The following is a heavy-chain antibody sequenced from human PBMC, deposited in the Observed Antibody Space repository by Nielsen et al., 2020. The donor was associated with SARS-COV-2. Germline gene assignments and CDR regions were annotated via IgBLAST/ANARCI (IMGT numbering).Heavy chain of an antibody. D-gene: IGHD3-10*01. V-gene: IGHV3-30-3*01. J-gene: IGHJ4*02. CDR2: ISYDGSNK. CDR1: TFTFSSYA. Sequence: GESLKISCAASTFTFSSYAMHWVRQAPGKGLEWVAVISYDGSNKYYADSVKGRFTISRDDSKNTLYLQMNSLRPEDTAVYYCAREGLQLPRGVPQDDFWGQGTLVTVSS. CDR3: AREGLQLPRGVPQDDF.